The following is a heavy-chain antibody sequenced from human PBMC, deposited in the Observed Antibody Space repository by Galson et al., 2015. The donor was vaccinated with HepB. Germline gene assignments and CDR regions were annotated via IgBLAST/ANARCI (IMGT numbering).Heavy chain of an antibody. V-gene: IGHV1-24*01. D-gene: IGHD3-10*01. CDR3: ATDPYYFGSGRRPWDV. Sequence: SVKVSCKVSGYTLTDLSMHWVRQAPGKGLEWMGGFDPEDGETIYAERFQGRVTMTEDTSTDTAYMELRSLRSEDTAVYYCATDPYYFGSGRRPWDVWGQGTTVTVSS. J-gene: IGHJ6*02. CDR2: FDPEDGET. CDR1: GYTLTDLS.